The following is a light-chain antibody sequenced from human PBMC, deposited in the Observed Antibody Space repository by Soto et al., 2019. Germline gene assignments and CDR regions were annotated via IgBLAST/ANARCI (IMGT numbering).Light chain of an antibody. Sequence: EIVLTQSPGTLSLSPGERATLSCRASQSVSSSYLAWYQQKPGQAPRLLIFGASTRATDIPDRFSGSGSGTDFTLTISRLEPEDFAVYYCQQYDSSSYTFGQGTQLQIK. V-gene: IGKV3-20*01. CDR2: GAS. CDR1: QSVSSSY. CDR3: QQYDSSSYT. J-gene: IGKJ2*01.